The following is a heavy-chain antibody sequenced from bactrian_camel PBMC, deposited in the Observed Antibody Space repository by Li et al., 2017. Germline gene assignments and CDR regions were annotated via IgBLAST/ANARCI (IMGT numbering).Heavy chain of an antibody. V-gene: IGHV3S53*01. Sequence: HVQLVESGGGSVQEGASLRLTCAVSGYDPLYLCMGWFSQAPGKGREGVARIDSDGKTTYADSVKGRFTAAKDTAKKTLYLQMNSLKPEDTAVYYCAADMGPMGRGRVCSSYLYEYNYWGQGTQVTVS. D-gene: IGHD3*01. CDR2: IDSDGKT. J-gene: IGHJ4*01. CDR3: AADMGPMGRGRVCSSYLYEYNY. CDR1: GYDPLYLC.